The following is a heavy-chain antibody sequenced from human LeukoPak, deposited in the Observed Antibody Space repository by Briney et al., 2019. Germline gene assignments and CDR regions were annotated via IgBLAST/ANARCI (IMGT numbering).Heavy chain of an antibody. CDR3: ANGPSSYAEGAFDI. Sequence: GGSLRLSCAASGFPFSSYWMHWVRQAPGKGLVWVSRISTDGSTTTYADSVKGRFTISRDNSKNTLYLQMNSLRAEDTAVYYCANGPSSYAEGAFDIWGQGTMVTVSS. CDR1: GFPFSSYW. D-gene: IGHD6-19*01. J-gene: IGHJ3*02. V-gene: IGHV3-74*01. CDR2: ISTDGSTT.